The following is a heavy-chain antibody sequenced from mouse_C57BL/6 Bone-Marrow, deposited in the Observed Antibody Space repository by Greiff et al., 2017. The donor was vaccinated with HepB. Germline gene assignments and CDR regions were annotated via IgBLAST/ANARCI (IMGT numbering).Heavy chain of an antibody. Sequence: DVKLVESGGGLVQPGGSLKLSCAASGFTFSDYYMYWVRQTPEKRLEWVAYISNGGGSTYYPDTVKGRFTISRENAKNTLYLQMSRLKSEDTAMYYCARAPLAYWGQGTLVTVSA. V-gene: IGHV5-12*01. CDR2: ISNGGGST. CDR3: ARAPLAY. CDR1: GFTFSDYY. J-gene: IGHJ3*01.